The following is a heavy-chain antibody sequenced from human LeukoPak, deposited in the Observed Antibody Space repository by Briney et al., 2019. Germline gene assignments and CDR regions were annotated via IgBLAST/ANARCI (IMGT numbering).Heavy chain of an antibody. CDR3: ARVRDLWFGDFDY. CDR2: INPNSGDT. Sequence: ASVKVSCKASGYTFTDYYMHWVRQAPGQGLEWMGWINPNSGDTNYAQKFQGRVTMTRDTSISTAYMELSRLRSDDTAVYYCARVRDLWFGDFDYWGQGTLVAVSS. J-gene: IGHJ4*02. V-gene: IGHV1-2*02. D-gene: IGHD3-10*01. CDR1: GYTFTDYY.